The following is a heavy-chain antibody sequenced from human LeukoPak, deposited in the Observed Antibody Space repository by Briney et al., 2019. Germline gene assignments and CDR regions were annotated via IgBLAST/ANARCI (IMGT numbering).Heavy chain of an antibody. Sequence: SETLSLTCTVSGGSISSGGYYWSWIRQHPGKGLEWIGYIYYSGSTYYNPSLKSRVTISVDTSKNQFSLKLSSVTAADTAVYYCARHDIVVVPAAKTWFDPWGQGTLVTVSS. CDR2: IYYSGST. CDR1: GGSISSGGYY. CDR3: ARHDIVVVPAAKTWFDP. V-gene: IGHV4-31*03. J-gene: IGHJ5*02. D-gene: IGHD2-2*01.